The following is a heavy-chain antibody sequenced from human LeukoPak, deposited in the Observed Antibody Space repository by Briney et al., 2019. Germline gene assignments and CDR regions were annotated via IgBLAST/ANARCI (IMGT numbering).Heavy chain of an antibody. J-gene: IGHJ4*02. CDR3: ARGGGSGYSSGWYPRTIDY. CDR2: IRYDGSNI. Sequence: GGSLRLSCAASGFTFSSYGMHWVRQAPGKGLEWVAFIRYDGSNIYYADSVKGRFTISRDNSKNTLYLQMNSLRAEDTAVYYCARGGGSGYSSGWYPRTIDYWGQGTLVTVSS. CDR1: GFTFSSYG. D-gene: IGHD6-19*01. V-gene: IGHV3-30*02.